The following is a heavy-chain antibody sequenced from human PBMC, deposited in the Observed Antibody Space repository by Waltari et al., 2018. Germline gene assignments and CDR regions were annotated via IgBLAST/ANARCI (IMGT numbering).Heavy chain of an antibody. CDR2: INPKSGGT. CDR1: GYTFTGSY. CDR3: VRSLAAVGNSRGY. J-gene: IGHJ4*02. D-gene: IGHD6-13*01. V-gene: IGHV1-2*02. Sequence: QVQLVQSGAEVKKPGASVQVSCKASGYTFTGSYIHWVRQAPGQGLEWMGWINPKSGGTKYAQKFQGRVTMTRDTSISTAHMELSRLRFDDTAMYYCVRSLAAVGNSRGYWGQGTLVTVSS.